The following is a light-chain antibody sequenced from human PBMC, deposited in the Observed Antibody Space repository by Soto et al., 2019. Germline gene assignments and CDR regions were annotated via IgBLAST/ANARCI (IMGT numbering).Light chain of an antibody. V-gene: IGLV2-14*01. CDR3: SSYTSSKTYV. Sequence: QSALAQPASVSGSPGQSITISCTGTSSDVGGYDFVSWYQQHPGKAPELMISDVSNRPSGGSNRFSGSKSGNTASLTISGLQAEDEADYYCSSYTSSKTYVFGTGTKLTVL. CDR1: SSDVGGYDF. J-gene: IGLJ1*01. CDR2: DVS.